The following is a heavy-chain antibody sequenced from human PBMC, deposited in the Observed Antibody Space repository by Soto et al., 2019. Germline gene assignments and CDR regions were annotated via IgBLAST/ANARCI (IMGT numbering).Heavy chain of an antibody. CDR3: ARGGSGWSRRGMDV. J-gene: IGHJ6*02. D-gene: IGHD6-19*01. Sequence: SETLSLTCAVYGGSFSGYYLSWIRQPPGKGLEWIGEINHSGSTNYNPSLKSRVTISVDTSKNQFSLKLSSVTAADTAVYYYARGGSGWSRRGMDVWGQGTTVTVSS. CDR2: INHSGST. CDR1: GGSFSGYY. V-gene: IGHV4-34*01.